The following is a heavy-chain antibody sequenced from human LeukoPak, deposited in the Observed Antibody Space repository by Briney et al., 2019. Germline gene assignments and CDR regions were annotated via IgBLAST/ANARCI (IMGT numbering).Heavy chain of an antibody. D-gene: IGHD6-13*01. CDR1: GYTFTSYD. V-gene: IGHV1-8*01. CDR3: ARGGGSSFPGDY. Sequence: ASVKVSCKASGYTFTSYDINWVRQATGQGLEWMGWMNPNSGNTGYAQKFQGRITMTRNTSITTAYMELSSLISEDTAVYYCARGGGSSFPGDYWGQGTLATVTS. CDR2: MNPNSGNT. J-gene: IGHJ4*02.